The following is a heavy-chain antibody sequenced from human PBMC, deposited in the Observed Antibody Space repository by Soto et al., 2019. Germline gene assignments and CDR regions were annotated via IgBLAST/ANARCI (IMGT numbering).Heavy chain of an antibody. D-gene: IGHD1-26*01. CDR3: ARDMSGGTYNYYYGMDV. Sequence: LRLSCAASGFTFSSYAMTWVRQAPGRGLEWVSAISGSGSPTYYADSVKGRFTISRDNSKNTLYLQMNSLRADDTAVYYCARDMSGGTYNYYYGMDVWGQGTTVTVSS. V-gene: IGHV3-23*01. CDR2: ISGSGSPT. J-gene: IGHJ6*02. CDR1: GFTFSSYA.